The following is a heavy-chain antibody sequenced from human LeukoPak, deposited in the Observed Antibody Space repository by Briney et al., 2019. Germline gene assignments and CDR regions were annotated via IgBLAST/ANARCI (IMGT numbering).Heavy chain of an antibody. J-gene: IGHJ4*02. D-gene: IGHD3-3*01. CDR3: ARARRDSGYYKVDY. CDR1: GGSLSGSY. CDR2: INHSGSA. V-gene: IGHV4-34*01. Sequence: SETLSLTCAVYGGSLSGSYWSWIRQPPGKGLEWIGEINHSGSANYNPSLKSRVTLSIDKSKNQFSLDLNSVTAADTAVYYCARARRDSGYYKVDYWGQGTLVTVSS.